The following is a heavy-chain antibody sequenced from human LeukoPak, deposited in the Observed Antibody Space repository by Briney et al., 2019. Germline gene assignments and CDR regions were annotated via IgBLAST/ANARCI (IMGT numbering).Heavy chain of an antibody. D-gene: IGHD5-18*01. J-gene: IGHJ4*02. CDR3: ARRGYSYGIDY. Sequence: GGSLRLSCAASGFTVSSNYMSWVRQAPGKGLEWVSVIYSGGSTYYADSVKGRFTISRDNSKNTLYLQMNSLKASDTAMYYCARRGYSYGIDYWGQGTLVTVSS. CDR2: IYSGGST. V-gene: IGHV3-53*01. CDR1: GFTVSSNY.